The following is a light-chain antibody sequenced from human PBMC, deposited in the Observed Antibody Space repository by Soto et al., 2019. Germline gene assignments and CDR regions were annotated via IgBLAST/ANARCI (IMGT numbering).Light chain of an antibody. Sequence: QSVLTQPASVSGSPGQSITISCTGTSRDVGGYNYASWYQHHPGKVPKLMIYEVSNRPSGVSNRLSGSKSGNTASLTISGLQAEDEADYYCCSYTRTSTYVFGTGTKVTVL. CDR3: CSYTRTSTYV. CDR2: EVS. J-gene: IGLJ1*01. CDR1: SRDVGGYNY. V-gene: IGLV2-14*01.